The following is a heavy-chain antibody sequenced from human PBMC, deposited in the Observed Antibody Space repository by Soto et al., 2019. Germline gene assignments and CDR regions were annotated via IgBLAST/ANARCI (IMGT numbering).Heavy chain of an antibody. D-gene: IGHD3-22*01. J-gene: IGHJ6*02. V-gene: IGHV5-51*01. CDR2: IYPGDSDT. CDR1: GYSFTSYW. CDR3: ARLKTGNTMIVDDYYYYYGMDV. Sequence: GESLKISCKGSGYSFTSYWIGWVRQMPGKGLEWMGIIYPGDSDTRYSPSFQGQVTISADKSISTAYLQWSSLKASDTAMYYCARLKTGNTMIVDDYYYYYGMDVWGQGTTVTSP.